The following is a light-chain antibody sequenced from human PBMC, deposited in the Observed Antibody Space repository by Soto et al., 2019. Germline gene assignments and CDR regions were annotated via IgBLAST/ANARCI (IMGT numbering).Light chain of an antibody. J-gene: IGLJ1*01. CDR3: AAWDDSLSGYV. V-gene: IGLV1-47*01. CDR1: SSNIGSNY. CDR2: RNN. Sequence: QFALTQPPSASGTPGQRVTISCSGSSSNIGSNYVYWYQQLPGTAPKLLIYRNNQRPSGVPDRFSGSKSGTSASLAISGLRSEDEADYYCAAWDDSLSGYVFGTGTHLTVL.